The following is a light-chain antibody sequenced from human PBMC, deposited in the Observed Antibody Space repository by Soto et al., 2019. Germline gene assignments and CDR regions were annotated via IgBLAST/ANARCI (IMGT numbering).Light chain of an antibody. J-gene: IGKJ1*01. CDR2: GAS. Sequence: IVLTQSPGTLSLSQGERATLSCRASQSVSSSYLAWYQQKPGQAPRLLIYGASSRATGIPDRSSGSGSGTDFTLTISRLEPEGVGVCYWQQYGSSRWTFGQGTKVDIK. CDR1: QSVSSSY. CDR3: QQYGSSRWT. V-gene: IGKV3-20*01.